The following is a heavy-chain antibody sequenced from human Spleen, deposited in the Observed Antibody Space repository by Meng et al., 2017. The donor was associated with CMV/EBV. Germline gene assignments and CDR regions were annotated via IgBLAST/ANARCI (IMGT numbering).Heavy chain of an antibody. J-gene: IGHJ4*02. CDR3: ARDQRGYSYGSDY. CDR2: IIPILGIA. D-gene: IGHD5-18*01. CDR1: GGTFSSYT. Sequence: KASGGTFSSYTISWVRQAPGQGLEWMGRIIPILGIANYAQKFQGRVTITADKSTSTAYMELSSLRSEDTAVYYCARDQRGYSYGSDYWGQGTLVTVSS. V-gene: IGHV1-69*04.